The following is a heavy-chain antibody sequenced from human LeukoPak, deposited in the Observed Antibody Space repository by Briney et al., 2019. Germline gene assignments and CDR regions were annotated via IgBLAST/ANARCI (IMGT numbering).Heavy chain of an antibody. CDR1: GFTFSNAW. CDR2: IRYDGSNK. V-gene: IGHV3-30*02. Sequence: GGSLRLSCAASGFTFSNAWMSWVRQSPGKGLEWVAFIRYDGSNKYYADSVKGRFTISRDNSKNTLYLQMNSLRAEDTAVYYCAKDLLWFGELLYYFDYWGQGTLVTVSS. CDR3: AKDLLWFGELLYYFDY. D-gene: IGHD3-10*01. J-gene: IGHJ4*02.